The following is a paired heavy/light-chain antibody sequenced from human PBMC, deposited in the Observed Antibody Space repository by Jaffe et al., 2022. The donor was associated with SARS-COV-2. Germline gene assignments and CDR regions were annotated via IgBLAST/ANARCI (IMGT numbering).Light chain of an antibody. CDR1: QSVSSY. CDR2: DAS. CDR3: QQRSNWPRYT. V-gene: IGKV3-11*01. Sequence: EIVLTQSPATLSLSPGERATLSCRASQSVSSYLAWYQQKPGQAPRLLIYDASNRATGIPARFSGSGSGTDFTLTISSLEPEDFAVYYCQQRSNWPRYTFGQGTKLEIK. J-gene: IGKJ2*01.
Heavy chain of an antibody. J-gene: IGHJ6*02. D-gene: IGHD6-13*01. V-gene: IGHV3-30-3*01. CDR2: ISYDGSNK. Sequence: QVQLVESGGGVVQPGRSLRLSCAASGFTFSSYAMHWVRQAPGKGLEWVAVISYDGSNKYYADSVKGRFTISRDNSKNTLYLQMNSLRAEDTAVYYCARDSLAAAGSGVNYYYGMDVWGQGTTVTVSS. CDR1: GFTFSSYA. CDR3: ARDSLAAAGSGVNYYYGMDV.